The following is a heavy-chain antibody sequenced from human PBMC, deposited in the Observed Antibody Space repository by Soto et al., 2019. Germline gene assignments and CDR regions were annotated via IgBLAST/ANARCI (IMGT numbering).Heavy chain of an antibody. CDR3: ARVSYYYGSGSNY. Sequence: SETLFLTCAVFGGSFRGFYWSWVRQPPGKGLEWIGEINHSGSTNYNPSLKSRVTISVDTSKNQFSLKLSSVTAADTAVYYCARVSYYYGSGSNYWGQGTLVTVSS. D-gene: IGHD3-10*01. J-gene: IGHJ4*02. CDR1: GGSFRGFY. V-gene: IGHV4-34*01. CDR2: INHSGST.